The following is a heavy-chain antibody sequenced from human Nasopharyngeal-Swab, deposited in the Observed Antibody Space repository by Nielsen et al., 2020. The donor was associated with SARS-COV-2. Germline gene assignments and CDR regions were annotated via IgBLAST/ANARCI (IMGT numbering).Heavy chain of an antibody. J-gene: IGHJ3*02. Sequence: HHPPGNGLDFLSSIRGGSAYPTSDASVKGRFTISRDNAKNTLFLQMNSLRVEDTAVYFCATTVAKAFHIWGQGTRVTVSS. CDR3: ATTVAKAFHI. V-gene: IGHV3-11*06. CDR2: IRGGSAYP. D-gene: IGHD4-17*01.